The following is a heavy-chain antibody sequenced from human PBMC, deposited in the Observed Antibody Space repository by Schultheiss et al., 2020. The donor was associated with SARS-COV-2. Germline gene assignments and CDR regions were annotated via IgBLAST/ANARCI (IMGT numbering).Heavy chain of an antibody. J-gene: IGHJ5*02. V-gene: IGHV4-31*03. CDR2: IFYTGST. D-gene: IGHD2-2*01. CDR1: GGSISNANYY. CDR3: ARVTKSTSCHIDP. Sequence: SETLSLTCTVSGGSISNANYYWSWIRQHPAEGLEWIGYIFYTGSTYYNPSLKSRVTISLDTSKNQFSLKLSSVTAADTAVYYCARVTKSTSCHIDPWGQGTLVTVSS.